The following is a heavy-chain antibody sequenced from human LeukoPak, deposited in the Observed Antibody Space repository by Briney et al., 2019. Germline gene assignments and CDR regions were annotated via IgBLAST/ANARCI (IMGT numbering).Heavy chain of an antibody. Sequence: PSETLSLTCTVSGGSISSYYWSWIRQPPGKGLEWIGEINHSGSTNYNPSLKSRVTISVDTSKNQFSLKLSSVTAADTAVYYCARGSRAAAAYYYYGMDVWGQGTTVTVSS. D-gene: IGHD6-13*01. J-gene: IGHJ6*02. CDR1: GGSISSYY. V-gene: IGHV4-34*01. CDR3: ARGSRAAAAYYYYGMDV. CDR2: INHSGST.